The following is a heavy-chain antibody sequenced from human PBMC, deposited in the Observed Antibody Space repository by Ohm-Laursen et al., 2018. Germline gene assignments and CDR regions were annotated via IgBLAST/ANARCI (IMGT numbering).Heavy chain of an antibody. Sequence: SLRLSCSAPGFTFDDYSIRWVLQAPGKGLVWVSGISWNSGSIGYADSVKGRFTISRDNAKNAVYLQMDSLRLEDTAVYYCANDERAGVTSSSWGQGTLVNVSS. J-gene: IGHJ4*02. CDR1: GFTFDDYS. CDR3: ANDERAGVTSSS. D-gene: IGHD2-21*02. V-gene: IGHV3-9*01. CDR2: ISWNSGSI.